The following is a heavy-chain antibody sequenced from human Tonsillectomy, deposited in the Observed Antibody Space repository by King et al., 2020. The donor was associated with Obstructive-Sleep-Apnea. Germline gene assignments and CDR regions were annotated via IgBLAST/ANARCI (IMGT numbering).Heavy chain of an antibody. CDR2: IRSKAYGGTT. V-gene: IGHV3-49*03. CDR1: GFTFGDYA. CDR3: TAGDLDSGDNPPDY. D-gene: IGHD3-10*01. J-gene: IGHJ4*02. Sequence: VQLVESGGGLVQPGRSLRLSCTVSGFTFGDYAMSWFRQAPGKGLEWVGFIRSKAYGGTTEYAASVKGRFTISRDDSNSIAYLQRNSLKTEDTAGSYCTAGDLDSGDNPPDYWGQETRVTVSS.